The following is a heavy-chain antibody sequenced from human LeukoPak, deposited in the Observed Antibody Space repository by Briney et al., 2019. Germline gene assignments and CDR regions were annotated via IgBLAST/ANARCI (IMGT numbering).Heavy chain of an antibody. D-gene: IGHD3-9*01. J-gene: IGHJ4*02. CDR3: ARSNDILTGYPYYYFDY. V-gene: IGHV4-30-2*01. Sequence: PSETLSLTCAVSGGSISSGGYSWSWIRQPPGKGLEWIGYIYHSGSTYYNPSLKSRVTISVDRSKNQFSLKLSSVTAADTAVYYCARSNDILTGYPYYYFDYWGQGTLVTVSS. CDR2: IYHSGST. CDR1: GGSISSGGYS.